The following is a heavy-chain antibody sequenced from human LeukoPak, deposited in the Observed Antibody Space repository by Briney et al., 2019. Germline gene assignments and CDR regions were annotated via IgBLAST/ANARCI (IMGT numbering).Heavy chain of an antibody. V-gene: IGHV4-30-2*01. D-gene: IGHD3-3*01. Sequence: SETLSLTCTVSGGSISSGGHSWSWIRQPPGKGLEWIGYIYHSGSGSTYYNPSHKSRVTISIDKSKNQFSLKLNSVTAADTAVYYCAGINDFWSGPTLDVWSQGTTVTVSS. CDR1: GGSISSGGHS. J-gene: IGHJ6*02. CDR3: AGINDFWSGPTLDV. CDR2: IYHSGSGST.